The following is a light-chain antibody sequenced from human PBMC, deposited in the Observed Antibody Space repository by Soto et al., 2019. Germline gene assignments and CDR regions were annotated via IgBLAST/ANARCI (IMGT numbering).Light chain of an antibody. J-gene: IGLJ1*01. CDR1: SSDVGGYNY. CDR2: EVS. CDR3: SSYTSSSTLV. Sequence: QSALTQPASVSGSPGQSITISCTGTSSDVGGYNYVSWYQQHPGKAPKLMIYEVSNRPSGVSNRFSGSKSGNSASLTISRLQAEDEADYYSSSYTSSSTLVFGTGTKVTVL. V-gene: IGLV2-14*01.